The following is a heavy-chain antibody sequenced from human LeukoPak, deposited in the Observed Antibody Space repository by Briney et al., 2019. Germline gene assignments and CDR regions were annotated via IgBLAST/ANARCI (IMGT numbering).Heavy chain of an antibody. D-gene: IGHD2-21*02. CDR1: GGSFSGYY. J-gene: IGHJ4*02. CDR2: INHSGST. CDR3: ARGGGCGGDCYSSREDYYFDY. V-gene: IGHV4-34*01. Sequence: PSETLSLTCAVYGGSFSGYYWSWIRQPPGKGLEWIGEINHSGSTNYNPSLKSRVTISVDTSKNQFSLKLSSVTAADTAVYYCARGGGCGGDCYSSREDYYFDYWGQGTLVTVSS.